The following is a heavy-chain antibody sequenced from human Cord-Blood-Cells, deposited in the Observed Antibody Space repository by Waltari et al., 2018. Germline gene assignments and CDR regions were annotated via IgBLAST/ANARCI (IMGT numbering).Heavy chain of an antibody. CDR1: GGSISSGGYY. D-gene: IGHD2-2*01. Sequence: QVQLQESGPGLVKPSQTLSLTCPVSGGSISSGGYYWSWIRQHPGTGLEWIGDIYYSGSTYYRPTVKMWVTISVDTSTNQFCLKLSSGTAADTAVYYCAREVGPYCSSTSCFYFDYWGQGTLVTVSS. V-gene: IGHV4-31*03. CDR2: IYYSGST. CDR3: AREVGPYCSSTSCFYFDY. J-gene: IGHJ4*02.